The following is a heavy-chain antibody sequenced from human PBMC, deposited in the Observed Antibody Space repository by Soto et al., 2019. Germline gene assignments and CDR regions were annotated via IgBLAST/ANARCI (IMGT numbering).Heavy chain of an antibody. CDR3: ARDKRIQLWFGRLKPFDY. CDR1: GFTFSSYW. Sequence: LRLSCAASGFTFSSYWMHWVRQAPGKGLVWVSRINSDGSSTSYADSVKGRFTISRDNAKNTLYLQMNSLRAEDTAVYYCARDKRIQLWFGRLKPFDYWGQGTLVTVS. V-gene: IGHV3-74*01. CDR2: INSDGSST. D-gene: IGHD5-18*01. J-gene: IGHJ4*02.